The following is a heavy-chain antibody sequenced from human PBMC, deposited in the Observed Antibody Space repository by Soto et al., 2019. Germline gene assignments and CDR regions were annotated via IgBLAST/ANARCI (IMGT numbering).Heavy chain of an antibody. CDR3: ARAHDDSSGFSTFDI. Sequence: GGYLRLSCAASGFTFRSYGLHWVRQAPGKGLEWVAVIWYDGGNKYYADSVKGRFTISRDNSKNTLYLQMNSLRAEDTAVYYCARAHDDSSGFSTFDIWGQGTMVTVSS. D-gene: IGHD3-22*01. J-gene: IGHJ3*02. CDR1: GFTFRSYG. CDR2: IWYDGGNK. V-gene: IGHV3-33*01.